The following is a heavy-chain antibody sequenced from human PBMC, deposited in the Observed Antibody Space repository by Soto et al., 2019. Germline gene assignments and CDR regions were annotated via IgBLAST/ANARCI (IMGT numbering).Heavy chain of an antibody. V-gene: IGHV1-69*06. Sequence: SVKVSCKASGGTFSSYAISWVRQAPGQGLEWMGGIIPIFGTANYAQKFQGRVTIAADKSTSTAYMELSSLRSEDTAVYYCATQGCSSTSCYALNWFDPWGQGTLVTVSS. D-gene: IGHD2-2*01. J-gene: IGHJ5*02. CDR3: ATQGCSSTSCYALNWFDP. CDR1: GGTFSSYA. CDR2: IIPIFGTA.